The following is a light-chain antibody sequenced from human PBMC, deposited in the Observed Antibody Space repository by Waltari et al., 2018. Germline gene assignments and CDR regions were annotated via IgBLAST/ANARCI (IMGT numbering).Light chain of an antibody. Sequence: QSVLTQPASVSGSPGQSITISCTGTSSYVGSYNLVPRYQQPPGKAPKLMIYEVSERPSGVSNRFSGSKSGKTASLTITGLQAEDEADYYCCSYVGSSTALYVFGTGTKVTVL. V-gene: IGLV2-23*02. CDR3: CSYVGSSTALYV. CDR2: EVS. CDR1: SSYVGSYNL. J-gene: IGLJ1*01.